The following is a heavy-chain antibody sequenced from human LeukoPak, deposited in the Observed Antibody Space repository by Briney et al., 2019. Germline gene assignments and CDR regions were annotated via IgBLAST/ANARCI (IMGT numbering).Heavy chain of an antibody. D-gene: IGHD6-13*01. CDR1: GFTFSTYS. V-gene: IGHV3-21*01. CDR3: AREGLGPGIAAGGADY. CDR2: ISNSGTYI. Sequence: GGSLRLSCAVSGFTFSTYSMTWVRQAPGKGLEWVSSISNSGTYIYYADSVKGRFTLSRDNAKKSLYLQMNSLRAEDTAVYYCAREGLGPGIAAGGADYWGQGTLVTVSS. J-gene: IGHJ4*02.